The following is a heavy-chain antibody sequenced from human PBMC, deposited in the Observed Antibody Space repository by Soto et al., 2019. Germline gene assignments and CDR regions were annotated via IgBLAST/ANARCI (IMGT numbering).Heavy chain of an antibody. CDR2: IYHSGST. CDR3: ATRSTPVPPMARGVHSHIYY. D-gene: IGHD3-10*01. J-gene: IGHJ4*02. V-gene: IGHV4-4*02. Sequence: QVQLQESGPGLVKPSGTLSLTCAVSGGSISSSNWWSWVRQPPGKGREWIGEIYHSGSTNYNPSLNSRVTISVNKPKNQFSLKLSSVTAADTDVYYCATRSTPVPPMARGVHSHIYYWGQGTLVTVSS. CDR1: GGSISSSNW.